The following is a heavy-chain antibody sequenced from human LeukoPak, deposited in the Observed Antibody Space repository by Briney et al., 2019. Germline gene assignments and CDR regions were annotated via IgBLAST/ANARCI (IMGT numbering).Heavy chain of an antibody. CDR2: IKQDGSEK. CDR3: ARGQPGVAAAGNLDY. CDR1: GFTLSRYW. Sequence: GGSLRLSCAASGFTLSRYWMSWVRQAPGKGLEWVANIKQDGSEKYYVDSVKGRFTISRDTSKNTLFLQMNSLRAEDTAVYYCARGQPGVAAAGNLDYWGQGTLVTVSS. J-gene: IGHJ4*02. D-gene: IGHD6-13*01. V-gene: IGHV3-7*01.